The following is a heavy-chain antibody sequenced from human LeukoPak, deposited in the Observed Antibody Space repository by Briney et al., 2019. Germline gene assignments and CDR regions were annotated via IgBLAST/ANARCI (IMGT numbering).Heavy chain of an antibody. CDR3: AKDFRIGYSAHFDY. V-gene: IGHV3-23*01. D-gene: IGHD2-21*01. J-gene: IGHJ4*02. Sequence: PGGSLRLSCVGPGFTFRSHAMSWVRQAPEKGLEFVSGIYENGGTTYYADSVKGRCSISRDNSKNTLYLQMDSLRGEDTAVYYCAKDFRIGYSAHFDYWGQGALVTVSS. CDR2: IYENGGTT. CDR1: GFTFRSHA.